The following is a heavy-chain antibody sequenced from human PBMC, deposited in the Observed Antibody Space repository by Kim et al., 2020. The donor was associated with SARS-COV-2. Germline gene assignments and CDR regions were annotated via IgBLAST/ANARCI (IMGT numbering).Heavy chain of an antibody. J-gene: IGHJ4*02. D-gene: IGHD2-21*01. V-gene: IGHV4-61*02. CDR2: VYTSGGT. Sequence: SETLSLTCTVSGGSISTIYYYWSWIRQPAGKTLEWIGRVYTSGGTNYNPSLKSRVTISVDTSKNQFSLNLNSVTAADTAVYYCARGRDGGGNSFFFDYWGQGALVTVSS. CDR3: ARGRDGGGNSFFFDY. CDR1: GGSISTIYYY.